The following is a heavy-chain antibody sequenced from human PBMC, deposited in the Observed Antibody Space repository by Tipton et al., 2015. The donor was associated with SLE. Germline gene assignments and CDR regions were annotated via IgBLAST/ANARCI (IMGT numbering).Heavy chain of an antibody. CDR3: ARGINTKVGRYFDY. D-gene: IGHD3-22*01. V-gene: IGHV1-18*01. CDR1: GYSFTSYG. Sequence: QSGAEVKTPGASVKVSCKASGYSFTSYGLSWVRQAPGQGLEWMGWITPYNGYTEFAQKLRGRVTLTTDTSASTAYMELRSLRSDDTSVYYCARGINTKVGRYFDYGGQGTLVIVSS. CDR2: ITPYNGYT. J-gene: IGHJ4*02.